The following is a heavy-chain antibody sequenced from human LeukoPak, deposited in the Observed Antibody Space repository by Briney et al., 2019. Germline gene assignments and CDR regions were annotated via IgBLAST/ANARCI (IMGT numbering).Heavy chain of an antibody. J-gene: IGHJ3*02. V-gene: IGHV4-59*01. Sequence: SETLSLTCTVSGGSINSYYWSWIRQPPGRGLEWIGSIHYSGSTSYNPSLRSRVTISVDKSKNQFSLKLSSVTAADTAVYYCARDPRGAFDIWGQGTMVTVSS. CDR3: ARDPRGAFDI. CDR2: IHYSGST. CDR1: GGSINSYY.